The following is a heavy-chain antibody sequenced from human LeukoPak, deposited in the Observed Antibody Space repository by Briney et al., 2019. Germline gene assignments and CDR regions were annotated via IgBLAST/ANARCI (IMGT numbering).Heavy chain of an antibody. Sequence: PSETLSLTCTVSGGSISSYYWSWIRQPPGKGLEWIGYTYYSWSTNYNPSLKSRVTISVDTSKNQFSLKLSSVTAADTAVYYCARPKVSGWYLGFDYWGQGTLVTVSS. CDR1: GGSISSYY. CDR3: ARPKVSGWYLGFDY. V-gene: IGHV4-59*01. J-gene: IGHJ4*02. D-gene: IGHD6-19*01. CDR2: TYYSWST.